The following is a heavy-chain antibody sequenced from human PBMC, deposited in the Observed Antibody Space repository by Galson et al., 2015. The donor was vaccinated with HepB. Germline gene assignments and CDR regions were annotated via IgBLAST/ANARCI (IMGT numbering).Heavy chain of an antibody. J-gene: IGHJ4*02. CDR1: GYTFTSYG. D-gene: IGHD3-22*01. V-gene: IGHV1-18*01. CDR2: ISAYNGNT. CDR3: ARFNETTMIVVGFDY. Sequence: SVKVSCKASGYTFTSYGISWVRQAPGQGLEWMGWISAYNGNTNYAQKLQGRVTMTTDTSTSTAYMELRSLRSDDTAVYYCARFNETTMIVVGFDYWGQGTLVTVSS.